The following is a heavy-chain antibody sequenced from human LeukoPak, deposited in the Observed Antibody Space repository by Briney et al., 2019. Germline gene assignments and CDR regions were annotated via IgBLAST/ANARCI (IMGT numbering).Heavy chain of an antibody. Sequence: SETLSLTCAVYGGSFSGYYWSWIRQPPGKGLEWIGEITHSGSTNYNPSLESRVIISVDTSKTQFSLRLSSVTAADTAVYYCARGDGRRGGYYYVSKSSPMGQTYYYYYGMDVWGQGTTVTVSS. CDR2: ITHSGST. CDR1: GGSFSGYY. V-gene: IGHV4-34*01. CDR3: ARGDGRRGGYYYVSKSSPMGQTYYYYYGMDV. D-gene: IGHD3-10*01. J-gene: IGHJ6*02.